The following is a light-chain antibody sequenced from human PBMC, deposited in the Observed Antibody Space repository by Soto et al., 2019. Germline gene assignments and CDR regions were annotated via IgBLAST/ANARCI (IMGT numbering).Light chain of an antibody. V-gene: IGKV3-20*01. Sequence: EIVLTQSPGTLSLSPGERATLSCRASQSVSSSYLAWYQQKPGQAPRLLIYGASSRATGIPDRFSGSGSGRDFTITISRLEPEDFSVYYCQQYGSSPPYTFGQGTKLDIK. CDR3: QQYGSSPPYT. CDR1: QSVSSSY. J-gene: IGKJ2*01. CDR2: GAS.